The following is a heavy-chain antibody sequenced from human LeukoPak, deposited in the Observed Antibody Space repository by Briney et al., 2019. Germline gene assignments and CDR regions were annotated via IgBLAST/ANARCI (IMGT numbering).Heavy chain of an antibody. CDR1: GGSISSGSYY. J-gene: IGHJ6*03. Sequence: SETLSLTCTVSGGSISSGSYYWSWIRQPAGKGLERLGRIYTSGSTNYNPSLKSRVTISVDTSKNQFSLKLSSVTAADTAVYYCARGGITMVRGVNLPGYYYMDVWGKGTTVTISS. D-gene: IGHD3-10*01. CDR3: ARGGITMVRGVNLPGYYYMDV. CDR2: IYTSGST. V-gene: IGHV4-61*02.